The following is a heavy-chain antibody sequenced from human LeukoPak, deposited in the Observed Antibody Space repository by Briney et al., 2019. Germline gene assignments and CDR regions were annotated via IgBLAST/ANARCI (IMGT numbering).Heavy chain of an antibody. CDR1: GLAFSAYK. Sequence: GGSLRLSCAASGLAFSAYKMHWVRQAPRKGLVWVSRISTDGYTTDYADFVQGRFTASRDNTKNTWSLEMNSLRAEDTAMYYCAREGSGSYFFPGIFRDGFDIWGQGTMVIVSS. V-gene: IGHV3-74*01. CDR2: ISTDGYTT. CDR3: AREGSGSYFFPGIFRDGFDI. J-gene: IGHJ3*02. D-gene: IGHD3-10*01.